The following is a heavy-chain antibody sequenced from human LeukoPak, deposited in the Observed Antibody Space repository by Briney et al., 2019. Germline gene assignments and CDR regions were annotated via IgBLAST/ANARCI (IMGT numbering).Heavy chain of an antibody. CDR2: IRSKANSYAT. CDR3: AKVHHDYGDYGGDIEYYYYGMDV. CDR1: GFTFSGSA. Sequence: GGSLKLSCAASGFTFSGSAMHWVRQASGKGLEWVGRIRSKANSYATAYAASVKGGFTISRDDSKNTAYLQMNSLRAEDTAVYYCAKVHHDYGDYGGDIEYYYYGMDVWGQGTTVTVSS. V-gene: IGHV3-73*01. D-gene: IGHD4-17*01. J-gene: IGHJ6*02.